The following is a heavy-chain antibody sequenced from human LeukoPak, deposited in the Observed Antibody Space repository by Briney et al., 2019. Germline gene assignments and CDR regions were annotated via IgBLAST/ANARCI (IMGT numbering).Heavy chain of an antibody. CDR2: INVEGTTT. V-gene: IGHV3-74*01. J-gene: IGHJ4*02. CDR3: TRGGEEPFDY. D-gene: IGHD3-10*01. CDR1: GFTFSSYS. Sequence: GGSLRLSCAASGFTFSSYSLNWVRQAPGKGPVWVARINVEGTTTTYADSVEGRFTISRDENTLYLEMNHLRVDDTAVYYCTRGGEEPFDYWGQGTLVTVSP.